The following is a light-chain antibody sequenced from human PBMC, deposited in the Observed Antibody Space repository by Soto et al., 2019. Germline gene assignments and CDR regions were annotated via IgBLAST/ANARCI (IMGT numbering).Light chain of an antibody. CDR3: QRKT. Sequence: TQSPSSLSASVGDRVTITCRASQSISSYLAWYQQKPGQAPRLLIYDASNRATGIPARFSGSGSGTDFTLTISSLEPEDFAVYYCQRKTFGQGTRLEMK. V-gene: IGKV3-11*01. CDR1: QSISSY. CDR2: DAS. J-gene: IGKJ5*01.